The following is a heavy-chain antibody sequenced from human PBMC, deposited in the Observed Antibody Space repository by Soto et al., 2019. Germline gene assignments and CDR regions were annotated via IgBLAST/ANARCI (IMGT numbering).Heavy chain of an antibody. J-gene: IGHJ4*02. Sequence: GGSLRLSCAASGFTFSSYSMNWVRQAPGKGLEWVSSISSSSSYIYYADSVKGRLTISRDNAKNSLYLQMNSLRAEDTAVYYCARDRGVSSTFDYWGQGTLVTVSS. CDR3: ARDRGVSSTFDY. CDR1: GFTFSSYS. V-gene: IGHV3-21*01. CDR2: ISSSSSYI. D-gene: IGHD6-13*01.